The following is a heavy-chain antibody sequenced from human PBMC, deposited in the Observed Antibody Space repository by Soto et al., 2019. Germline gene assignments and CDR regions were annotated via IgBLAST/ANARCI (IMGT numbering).Heavy chain of an antibody. CDR1: GFTFSNYG. J-gene: IGHJ3*02. V-gene: IGHV3-33*01. CDR2: IWFDGSDK. Sequence: GGSLRLSCAASGFTFSNYGMHWVRQAPGKGLEWVALIWFDGSDKYYADSVKGRFTMSRDNTKNTVYLQMNSLRAEDTAMYYCARLYCSSPSCYSVGAFEIRGQGTMVTVSS. CDR3: ARLYCSSPSCYSVGAFEI. D-gene: IGHD2-2*01.